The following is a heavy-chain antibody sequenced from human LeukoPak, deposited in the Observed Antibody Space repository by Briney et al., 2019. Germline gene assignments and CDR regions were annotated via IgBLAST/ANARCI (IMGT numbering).Heavy chain of an antibody. J-gene: IGHJ5*02. CDR1: GFTFSNHW. Sequence: WGALRLSCAASGFTFSNHWMHWVRQGPGKGLVWVSRLNSDGRTTTYADSVKGRFTISRDNAKNTLYSQMNSLRVEDTAVYYCARGSDETVTISGWFDPWGQGTLVTVSS. CDR2: LNSDGRTT. D-gene: IGHD4-17*01. CDR3: ARGSDETVTISGWFDP. V-gene: IGHV3-74*01.